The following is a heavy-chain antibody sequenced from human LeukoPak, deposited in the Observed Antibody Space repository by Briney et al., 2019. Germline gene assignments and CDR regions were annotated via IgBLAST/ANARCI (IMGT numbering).Heavy chain of an antibody. D-gene: IGHD2-2*01. CDR3: ARHQRRVVPAAADFDY. J-gene: IGHJ4*02. V-gene: IGHV5-10-1*01. CDR2: IDPSDSYT. CDR1: GYSFTSYW. Sequence: GESLRISCKGSGYSFTSYWISWVRQMPGKGLEWMGRIDPSDSYTNYNPSFQGHVTISADKSISTAYLQWSSLKASDTAMYYCARHQRRVVPAAADFDYWGQGTLVTVSS.